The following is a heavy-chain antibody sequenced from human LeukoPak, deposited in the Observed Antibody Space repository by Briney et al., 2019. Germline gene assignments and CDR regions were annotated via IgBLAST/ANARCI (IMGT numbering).Heavy chain of an antibody. D-gene: IGHD2-8*01. J-gene: IGHJ4*02. Sequence: SVKVSCKASGGTYSSYAISWVRQAPGQGLEWMGGIIPIFGTANYAQKFQGRVTITADESTSTAYMELSSLRSEDTAVYYCARGSSMVYAMLDYWGQGTLVTVSS. CDR3: ARGSSMVYAMLDY. CDR2: IIPIFGTA. CDR1: GGTYSSYA. V-gene: IGHV1-69*13.